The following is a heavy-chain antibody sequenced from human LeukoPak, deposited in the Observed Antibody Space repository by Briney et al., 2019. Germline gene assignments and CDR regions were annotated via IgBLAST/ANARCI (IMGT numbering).Heavy chain of an antibody. CDR3: AKLYSSASWFDP. CDR2: IYHSGST. Sequence: PSGTLSLTCAVSGDSISSSNWWSWVRQPPGKGLEWIGEIYHSGSTNYNPSLKSRVTISVDKSKNQFSLELSSVTAADTAVYYCAKLYSSASWFDPWGQGTLVTVSS. V-gene: IGHV4-4*02. CDR1: GDSISSSNW. D-gene: IGHD6-19*01. J-gene: IGHJ5*02.